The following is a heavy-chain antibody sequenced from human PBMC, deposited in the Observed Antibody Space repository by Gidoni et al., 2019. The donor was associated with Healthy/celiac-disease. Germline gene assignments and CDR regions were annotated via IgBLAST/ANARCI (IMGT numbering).Heavy chain of an antibody. CDR1: GGTFSSYA. CDR3: ARDSSGYYSGDDYYYYGMDV. CDR2: IIPILGIA. D-gene: IGHD3-22*01. V-gene: IGHV1-69*09. Sequence: QVQLVQSGAEVKKPGSSVKVSCKASGGTFSSYAIRWVRQAPGQGLEWMGRIIPILGIANYAQKFQGRVTITADKSTSTAYMELSSLRSEDTAVYYCARDSSGYYSGDDYYYYGMDVWGQGTTVTVSS. J-gene: IGHJ6*02.